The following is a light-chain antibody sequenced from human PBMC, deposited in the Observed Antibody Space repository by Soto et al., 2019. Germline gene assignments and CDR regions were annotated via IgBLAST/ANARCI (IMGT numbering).Light chain of an antibody. V-gene: IGKV1-39*01. CDR2: AAS. CDR1: QGIRNY. CDR3: QQSYSTPYT. J-gene: IGKJ2*01. Sequence: DIQMTQSPSSLSASVGDRVTITCRASQGIRNYLNWYHQKPGKAPNLLIYAASSLHSGVPSRFSGSTSGTDFTLNISRLQPEDFGSYLCQQSYSTPYTFGQGTKVDIK.